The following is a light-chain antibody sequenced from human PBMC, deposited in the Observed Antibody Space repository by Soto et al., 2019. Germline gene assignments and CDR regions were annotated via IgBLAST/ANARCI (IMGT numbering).Light chain of an antibody. V-gene: IGLV1-40*01. CDR1: SSNIGAGYD. Sequence: QSVLTQPPSVSGAPGQRVTISCTGSSSNIGAGYDVHWYQQLPGTAPRLLIYANSNPPSGVPDRFSGSKSGTSASLAITGLQAEDEADYYCQSYDSSLTGDVFGTGTKLTVL. J-gene: IGLJ1*01. CDR3: QSYDSSLTGDV. CDR2: ANS.